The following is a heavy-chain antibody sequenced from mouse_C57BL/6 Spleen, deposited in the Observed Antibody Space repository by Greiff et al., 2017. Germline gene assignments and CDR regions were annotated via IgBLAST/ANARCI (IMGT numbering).Heavy chain of an antibody. V-gene: IGHV1-52*01. J-gene: IGHJ1*03. CDR3: ARTEDPNWYFDV. CDR2: IDPSDSET. CDR1: GYTFTRYW. Sequence: QVQLQQPGAELVRPGSSVKLSCKASGYTFTRYWMHWVKQRPIQGLEWIGNIDPSDSETHYNQKFKDKATLTVDKSSSTAYMQLSSLTSEDSAVYYCARTEDPNWYFDVWGTGTTVTVSS.